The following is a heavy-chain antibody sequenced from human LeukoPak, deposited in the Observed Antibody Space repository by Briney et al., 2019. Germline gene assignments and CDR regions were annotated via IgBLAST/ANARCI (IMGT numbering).Heavy chain of an antibody. J-gene: IGHJ6*02. Sequence: GGSLRLSRAASGFASSTFSMCWVRQAPGKGLEWVSALSGSGSSTYYADSVKGRFTISRDNSKNTLYLQLNNLRAEDTAVYYCAKDKSYGMDVWGQGTTVTVSS. V-gene: IGHV3-23*01. CDR3: AKDKSYGMDV. CDR1: GFASSTFS. CDR2: LSGSGSST.